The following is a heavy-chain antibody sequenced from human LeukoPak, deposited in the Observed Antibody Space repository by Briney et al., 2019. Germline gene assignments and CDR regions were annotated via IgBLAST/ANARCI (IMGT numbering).Heavy chain of an antibody. D-gene: IGHD6-19*01. CDR3: VEAVAGTYFDY. Sequence: RASVKVSCKASGYTFTGYYMHWVRQAPGQGLEWMGWINPNSGGTSYAQKFQGRVTMTRDTSISTAYMELSRLRSDDTAVYYCVEAVAGTYFDYWGQGTLVTVSS. CDR2: INPNSGGT. J-gene: IGHJ4*02. CDR1: GYTFTGYY. V-gene: IGHV1-2*02.